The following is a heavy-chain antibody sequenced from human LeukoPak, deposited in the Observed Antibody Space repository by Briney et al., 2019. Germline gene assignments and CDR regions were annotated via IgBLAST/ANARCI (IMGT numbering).Heavy chain of an antibody. CDR2: IEYDGSNK. V-gene: IGHV3-30*02. CDR3: AKAWPDTYYYDSTGYYYLDY. Sequence: PGGSLRLSCAASGFTFSNYGIHWVRQAPGKGLEWVAFIEYDGSNKYYSDSVKGRFTVSRDNSKNTLYLQMNSLRPEDTAVYYCAKAWPDTYYYDSTGYYYLDYWGQGTLVTVSS. D-gene: IGHD3-22*01. CDR1: GFTFSNYG. J-gene: IGHJ4*02.